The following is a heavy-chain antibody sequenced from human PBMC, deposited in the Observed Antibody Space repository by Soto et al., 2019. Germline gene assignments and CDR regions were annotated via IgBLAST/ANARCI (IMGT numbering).Heavy chain of an antibody. CDR3: ARVQVPDVLRYFDYAFDI. V-gene: IGHV4-39*01. CDR2: IYYSGNT. D-gene: IGHD3-9*01. J-gene: IGHJ3*02. Sequence: KTSETLSLTCTVSGGSISSSSYYWGWIRQPPGKGLEWIGSIYYSGNTYYNPSLKSRVTISVDTSKNQFSLKLSSVTAADTAVYNCARVQVPDVLRYFDYAFDIWGQGTMVTVSS. CDR1: GGSISSSSYY.